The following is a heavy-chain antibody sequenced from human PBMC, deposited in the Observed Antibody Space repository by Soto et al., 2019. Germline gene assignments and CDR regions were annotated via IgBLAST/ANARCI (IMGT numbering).Heavy chain of an antibody. CDR1: GFTFSSYG. J-gene: IGHJ4*02. CDR3: ARDSGRYCSSTSCYLGYYFDY. Sequence: GGSLRLSCAASGFTFSSYGMHWVRQAPGKGLEWVAVIWYDGSNKYYADSVKGRFTISRDNSKNTLYLQMNSLRAEDTAVYYCARDSGRYCSSTSCYLGYYFDYWGQGTLVTVSS. V-gene: IGHV3-33*01. D-gene: IGHD2-2*01. CDR2: IWYDGSNK.